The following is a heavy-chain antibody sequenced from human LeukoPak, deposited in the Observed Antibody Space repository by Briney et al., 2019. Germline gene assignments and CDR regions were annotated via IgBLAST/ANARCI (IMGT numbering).Heavy chain of an antibody. Sequence: GGSLRLSCAASGFTFSDYYMGWIRQATGKGLECVSYMSGSGSDIYYADSVKGRFTISRDNGRNSLYLQMNSLRAEDTAVYYCARDIVAPGLFFDSWGQGTLVTVSS. CDR2: MSGSGSDI. CDR3: ARDIVAPGLFFDS. D-gene: IGHD5-12*01. CDR1: GFTFSDYY. V-gene: IGHV3-11*04. J-gene: IGHJ4*02.